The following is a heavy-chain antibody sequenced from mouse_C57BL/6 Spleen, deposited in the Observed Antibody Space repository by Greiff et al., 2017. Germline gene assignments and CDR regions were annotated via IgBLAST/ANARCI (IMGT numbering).Heavy chain of an antibody. CDR3: TRGNFYAVGY. V-gene: IGHV14-1*01. CDR1: GFNIKDYY. J-gene: IGHJ4*01. Sequence: EVQLQQSGAELVRPGASVKLSCTASGFNIKDYYMHWVKQRPEQGLEWIGRIDPEDGDTEYAPKFQGKATMTADTSSNTAYLQLSSLTSEDTAIYYCTRGNFYAVGYWGQGASVTVSS. CDR2: IDPEDGDT. D-gene: IGHD2-1*01.